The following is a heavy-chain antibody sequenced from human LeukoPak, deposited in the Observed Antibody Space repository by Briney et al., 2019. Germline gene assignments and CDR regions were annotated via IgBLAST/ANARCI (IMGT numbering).Heavy chain of an antibody. V-gene: IGHV1-18*01. CDR1: GYTFTSYG. J-gene: IGHJ4*02. D-gene: IGHD6-19*01. CDR3: ARAPGYSSGWPPDY. Sequence: ASVKVSCKASGYTFTSYGISWVRQAPEQGLEWMGWISAYNGNTNYAQKLQGSVTMTTDTSTSTAYMELRSLRSDDTAVYYCARAPGYSSGWPPDYWGQGTLVTVSS. CDR2: ISAYNGNT.